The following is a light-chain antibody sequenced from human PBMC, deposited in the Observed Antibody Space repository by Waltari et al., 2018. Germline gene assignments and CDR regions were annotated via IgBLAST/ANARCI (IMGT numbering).Light chain of an antibody. CDR1: LLSTKY. J-gene: IGLJ3*02. CDR2: KDI. Sequence: SYELTQPSSVSVSPGQTARITCSGDLLSTKYARWFQQRPGQAPVLVIYKDIERPSGIPERFSGSSSGTTVILTISGAQVEDEADYYCYSATDNNLRVFGGGTKLTVL. CDR3: YSATDNNLRV. V-gene: IGLV3-27*01.